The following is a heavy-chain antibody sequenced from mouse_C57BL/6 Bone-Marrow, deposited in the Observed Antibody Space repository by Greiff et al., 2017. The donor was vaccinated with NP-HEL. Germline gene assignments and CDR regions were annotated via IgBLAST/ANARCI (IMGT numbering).Heavy chain of an antibody. CDR2: IDPENGDT. Sequence: VQLQQSGAELVRPGASVKLSCTASGFNIKDDYMHWVKQRPEQGLEWIGWIDPENGDTEYASKFQGKATITADTSSNTAYLQLSSLTSEDTAVYYCTTYGDWYFDVGGTGTTVTVSS. J-gene: IGHJ1*03. D-gene: IGHD1-1*02. CDR1: GFNIKDDY. V-gene: IGHV14-4*01. CDR3: TTYGDWYFDV.